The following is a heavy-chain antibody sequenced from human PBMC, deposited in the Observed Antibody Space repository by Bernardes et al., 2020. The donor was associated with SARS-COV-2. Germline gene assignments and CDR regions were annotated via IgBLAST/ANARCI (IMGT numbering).Heavy chain of an antibody. D-gene: IGHD6-13*01. J-gene: IGHJ4*02. CDR2: INHSGST. Sequence: SETLSLTCAVYGGSFSGQYWSWIRQPPGKGLEWIGKINHSGSTNYNPSLKSRVTISVDTSKKQFSLKLSSVTAADTAVYYCAREAVAQLGHPHSDFDYWGQGTLVTVSS. CDR1: GGSFSGQY. CDR3: AREAVAQLGHPHSDFDY. V-gene: IGHV4-34*01.